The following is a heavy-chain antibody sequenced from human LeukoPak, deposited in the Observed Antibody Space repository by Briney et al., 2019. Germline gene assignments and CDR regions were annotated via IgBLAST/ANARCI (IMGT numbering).Heavy chain of an antibody. D-gene: IGHD6-13*01. J-gene: IGHJ3*02. CDR3: ASTVYRKTYSRYAFDI. CDR2: ISSSGSTI. CDR1: GFTFSDYY. Sequence: GGSLRLSCAASGFTFSDYYMSWIRQAPGKGLEWVSYISSSGSTIYYADSVKGRFTISRDNAKNSLYLQMNSLRAEDTAVYYCASTVYRKTYSRYAFDIWGQGTMVTVSS. V-gene: IGHV3-11*01.